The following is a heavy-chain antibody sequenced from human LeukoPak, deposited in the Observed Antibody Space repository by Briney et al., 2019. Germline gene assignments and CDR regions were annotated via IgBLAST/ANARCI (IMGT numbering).Heavy chain of an antibody. CDR1: GGSFSGYY. J-gene: IGHJ2*01. D-gene: IGHD2-2*02. CDR3: ARARIPRSWYFDL. Sequence: SETLSLTCAVYGGSFSGYYWSWLRQPPGKGLEWIGEINHSGSTNYNPSLKSRVTISVDTSKNQFSLKLSSVTAADTAVYYCARARIPRSWYFDLWGRGTLVTVSS. V-gene: IGHV4-34*01. CDR2: INHSGST.